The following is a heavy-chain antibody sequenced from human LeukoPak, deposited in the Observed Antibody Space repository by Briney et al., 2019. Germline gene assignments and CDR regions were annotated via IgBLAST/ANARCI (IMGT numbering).Heavy chain of an antibody. Sequence: ASVKVSCKASGYTFTSYGISWVRQAPGQGLEWMGWINPNSGGTYYAQKFQGRVSMTWDTSISTAYMELSSLRSDDTAVYYCYYRVSSGYLTWGQGTLVAVSS. V-gene: IGHV1-2*02. CDR2: INPNSGGT. J-gene: IGHJ4*02. CDR1: GYTFTSYG. D-gene: IGHD3-22*01. CDR3: YYRVSSGYLT.